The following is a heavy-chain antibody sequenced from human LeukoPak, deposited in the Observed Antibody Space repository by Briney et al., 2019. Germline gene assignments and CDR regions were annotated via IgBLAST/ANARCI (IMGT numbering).Heavy chain of an antibody. Sequence: GGSLRLSCVASGFSFSSYAMNWVRQAPGKGLEWVSAISGSGGSTYYADSVKGRFTISRDNSKNTLYLQMNSLRAEDTAVYYCAKDSYYYDSSGYYSHAFDIWGQGTMVTVSS. CDR3: AKDSYYYDSSGYYSHAFDI. CDR1: GFSFSSYA. CDR2: ISGSGGST. J-gene: IGHJ3*02. V-gene: IGHV3-23*01. D-gene: IGHD3-22*01.